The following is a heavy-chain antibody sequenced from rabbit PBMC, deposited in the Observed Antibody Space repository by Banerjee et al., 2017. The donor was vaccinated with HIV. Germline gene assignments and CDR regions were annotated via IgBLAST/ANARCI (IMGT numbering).Heavy chain of an antibody. CDR1: GFSFSSNYW. CDR3: ARDEGIYGSSSGAWEL. D-gene: IGHD1-1*01. Sequence: QEQLVEYGGDLVQPEGSLTLTCTASGFSFSSNYWICWVRQAPGKGLEWIACIDAGCSGKTYYASWGKGRFTNSKTSSTQVTLQMTSLTAADTATYFCARDEGIYGSSSGAWELWGPGTLVTV. J-gene: IGHJ4*01. CDR2: IDAGCSGKT. V-gene: IGHV1S45*01.